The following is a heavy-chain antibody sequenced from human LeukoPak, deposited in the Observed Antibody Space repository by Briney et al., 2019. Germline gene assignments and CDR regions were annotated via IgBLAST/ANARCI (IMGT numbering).Heavy chain of an antibody. D-gene: IGHD2-2*01. CDR2: IKQDGSEK. J-gene: IGHJ5*02. Sequence: GGSLRLSCAAPGFTFSSYWMSWVRQAPGKGLEWVANIKQDGSEKYYVDSVKGRFTISRDNAKNSLYLQMNSLRAEDTAVYYCAKGSEYHHNWFDPWGQGTLVTVSS. CDR3: AKGSEYHHNWFDP. V-gene: IGHV3-7*01. CDR1: GFTFSSYW.